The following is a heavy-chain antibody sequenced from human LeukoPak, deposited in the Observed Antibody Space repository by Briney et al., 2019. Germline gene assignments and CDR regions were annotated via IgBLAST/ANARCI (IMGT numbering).Heavy chain of an antibody. CDR3: ARDQVGDFWSGWSYYYYYYGMDV. CDR1: GYTFTSYG. Sequence: ASVKVSCKASGYTFTSYGISWVRQAPGQGLEWMGWISAYNGNTNYAQKLQGRVTMTTDTSTSTAYMELRSLRSDDTAVYYCARDQVGDFWSGWSYYYYYYGMDVWGQGTTVTVSS. J-gene: IGHJ6*02. V-gene: IGHV1-18*01. D-gene: IGHD3-3*01. CDR2: ISAYNGNT.